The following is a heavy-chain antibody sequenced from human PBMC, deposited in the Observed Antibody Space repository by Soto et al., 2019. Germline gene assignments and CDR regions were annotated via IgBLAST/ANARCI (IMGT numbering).Heavy chain of an antibody. J-gene: IGHJ6*02. Sequence: GGSLRLSCAASGFTFSSYWMHWVRQAPGKGLVWVSRINSDGSSTSYADSVKGRFTISRDNAKNTLYLQMNSLRAEDTAVYYCARDLYTSGWRYYYYYYAMDVWGQGTTVTVSS. CDR2: INSDGSST. V-gene: IGHV3-74*01. CDR3: ARDLYTSGWRYYYYYYAMDV. D-gene: IGHD6-19*01. CDR1: GFTFSSYW.